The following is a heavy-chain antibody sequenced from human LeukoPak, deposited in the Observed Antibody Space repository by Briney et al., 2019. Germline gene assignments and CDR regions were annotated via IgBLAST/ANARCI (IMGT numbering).Heavy chain of an antibody. D-gene: IGHD4-23*01. CDR2: IYSGGST. V-gene: IGHV3-53*01. CDR1: GFTVSSNY. J-gene: IGHJ4*02. Sequence: GGSLRPSCAASGFTVSSNYMSWVRQAPGKGLEWVSVIYSGGSTYYADSVKGRFTISRDNSKNTLYLQMNSLRAEDTAVYYCARDPDLYGGNPPGDYWGQGTLVTVSS. CDR3: ARDPDLYGGNPPGDY.